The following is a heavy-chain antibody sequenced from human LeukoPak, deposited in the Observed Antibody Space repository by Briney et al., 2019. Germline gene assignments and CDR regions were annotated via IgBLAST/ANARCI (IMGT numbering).Heavy chain of an antibody. D-gene: IGHD6-19*01. J-gene: IGHJ3*02. CDR2: IYYSGST. Sequence: PSETLSLTCTVSGGSISSSSYYWGWLRQPPGKGLEWIGSIYYSGSTYYNPSLKSRVTISVDTSKNQFSLKLSSVTAADTAVYYCARVAAVARGDAFDIWGQGTMVTVSS. V-gene: IGHV4-39*07. CDR1: GGSISSSSYY. CDR3: ARVAAVARGDAFDI.